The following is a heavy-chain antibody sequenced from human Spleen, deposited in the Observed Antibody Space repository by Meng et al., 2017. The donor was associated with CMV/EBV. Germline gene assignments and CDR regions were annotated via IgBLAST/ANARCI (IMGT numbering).Heavy chain of an antibody. V-gene: IGHV3-23*01. Sequence: GGSLRLSCAASRFLFSSYAMSWVRQAPGKGLEWVSSIGGRNGHMYYSDSVKGRFTISRDNSKNTLYLQMNSLRAEDTAVYYCARNQVGTFPGYFDLWGRGTLVTVSS. CDR2: IGGRNGHM. D-gene: IGHD1-26*01. CDR3: ARNQVGTFPGYFDL. CDR1: RFLFSSYA. J-gene: IGHJ2*01.